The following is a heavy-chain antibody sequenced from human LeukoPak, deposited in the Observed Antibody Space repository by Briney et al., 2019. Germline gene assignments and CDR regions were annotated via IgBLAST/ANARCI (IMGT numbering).Heavy chain of an antibody. CDR3: ARHDWAMAAPPFI. V-gene: IGHV4-39*01. J-gene: IGHJ3*02. Sequence: SETLSLTCTVSGGSISSSSYYWGWIRQPPGKGLEWIGSIDYSGGTYYNPSLKSRLTISVDTSKNQFSLKLSSVTAADTAVYHCARHDWAMAAPPFIWGQGTMVTVSS. CDR1: GGSISSSSYY. D-gene: IGHD6-19*01. CDR2: IDYSGGT.